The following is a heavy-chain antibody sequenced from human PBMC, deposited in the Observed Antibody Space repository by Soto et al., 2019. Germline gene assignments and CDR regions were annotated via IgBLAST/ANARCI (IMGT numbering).Heavy chain of an antibody. CDR3: ARQRITIFGVVTDNWFDP. D-gene: IGHD3-3*01. J-gene: IGHJ5*02. Sequence: GASVKVSCKASGYTFTTYSMHWVRQAPGQRLEWMGWISAYNGNTNYAQKLQGRVTMTTDTSTSTAYMELRSLRSDDTAVYYCARQRITIFGVVTDNWFDPWGQGTLVTVSS. V-gene: IGHV1-18*01. CDR2: ISAYNGNT. CDR1: GYTFTTYS.